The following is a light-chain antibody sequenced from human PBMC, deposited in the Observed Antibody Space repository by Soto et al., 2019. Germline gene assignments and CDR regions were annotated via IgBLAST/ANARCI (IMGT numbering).Light chain of an antibody. CDR2: EVS. CDR1: SSDVGGYNY. Sequence: QSVLTQPASVSGSPGQSITISCTGTSSDVGGYNYVSWYQQHPGKAPKPMIYEVSNRPSGVSNRFSGSKSGNTASLTISGLQAEDEAHYYCSSYTSSVSLVFGGGTKLTVL. J-gene: IGLJ3*02. CDR3: SSYTSSVSLV. V-gene: IGLV2-14*01.